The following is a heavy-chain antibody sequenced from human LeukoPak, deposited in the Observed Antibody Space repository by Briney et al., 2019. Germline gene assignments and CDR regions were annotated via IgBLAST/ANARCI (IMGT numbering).Heavy chain of an antibody. CDR1: GYSFTSYW. V-gene: IGHV5-51*01. CDR3: ARQGGGEYYDSSGYYLNY. Sequence: GESLKISCKGSGYSFTSYWIGWVRQMAGKGLEWMGIIYPGDSDTRYSPSFQGQVTISADKSISTAYLQWSSLKASDTAMYYCARQGGGEYYDSSGYYLNYWGQGTLVTVSS. D-gene: IGHD3-22*01. J-gene: IGHJ4*02. CDR2: IYPGDSDT.